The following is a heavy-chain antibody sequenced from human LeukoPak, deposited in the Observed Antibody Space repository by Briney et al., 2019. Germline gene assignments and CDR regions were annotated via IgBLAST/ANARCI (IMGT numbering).Heavy chain of an antibody. Sequence: PGGSLRLSCEASGFTFSRYWMHWVRQAPGKGLVWVSRINSDGSSTSYADSVKGRCTISRDNSKNTLYLQMNSLRAEDTAVYYCAKSDRWYYYYGMDVWGQGTTVTVSS. J-gene: IGHJ6*02. CDR1: GFTFSRYW. D-gene: IGHD5-24*01. V-gene: IGHV3-74*01. CDR3: AKSDRWYYYYGMDV. CDR2: INSDGSST.